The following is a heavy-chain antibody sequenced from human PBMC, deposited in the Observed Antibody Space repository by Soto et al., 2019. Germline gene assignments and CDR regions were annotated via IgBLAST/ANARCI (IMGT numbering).Heavy chain of an antibody. D-gene: IGHD5-12*01. CDR2: IRSKANSYAT. Sequence: EVQLVESGGGLVQPGGSLKLSCAASGFTFSGSAMHWVRQASGKGLEWVGRIRSKANSYATAYAASVKGRFTISRDDSKNTAYLQMNSLKTEDTAVYYCLVGYGGYGKDYWGQGTLVTVSS. CDR1: GFTFSGSA. CDR3: LVGYGGYGKDY. J-gene: IGHJ4*02. V-gene: IGHV3-73*02.